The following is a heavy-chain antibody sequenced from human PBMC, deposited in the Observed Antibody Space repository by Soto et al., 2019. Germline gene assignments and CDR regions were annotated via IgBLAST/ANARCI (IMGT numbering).Heavy chain of an antibody. D-gene: IGHD3-10*01. J-gene: IGHJ4*02. Sequence: QVQLGESGGGVVQPGRSLRLSCGASGFTFSNYAMHWVRQAPGKGLEGVAVIWSDGTKKYYADSVKGRFTTSRDNSKNTLYLQMNSLRAEDTAVYFCARDNRHYFGSGSYPFDYWGQGTLVTVSS. V-gene: IGHV3-33*08. CDR3: ARDNRHYFGSGSYPFDY. CDR1: GFTFSNYA. CDR2: IWSDGTKK.